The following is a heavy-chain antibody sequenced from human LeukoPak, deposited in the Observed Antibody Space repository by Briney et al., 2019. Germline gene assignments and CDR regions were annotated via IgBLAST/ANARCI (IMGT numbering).Heavy chain of an antibody. CDR2: IKPDGSET. D-gene: IGHD3-3*01. Sequence: GGSLRLPCAASGFTFSNYWMSRVRQAPEKGLEWVANIKPDGSETYSVDSVKGRFTISRDNAKNSLYLQMNSLRAEDTAVYYCARTLRFFRFLDVWGQGTTVTVSS. V-gene: IGHV3-7*03. J-gene: IGHJ6*02. CDR1: GFTFSNYW. CDR3: ARTLRFFRFLDV.